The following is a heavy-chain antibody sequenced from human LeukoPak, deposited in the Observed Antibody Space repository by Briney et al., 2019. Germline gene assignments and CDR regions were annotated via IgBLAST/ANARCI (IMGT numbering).Heavy chain of an antibody. J-gene: IGHJ4*02. D-gene: IGHD3-22*01. Sequence: GGSLRPSCAASGFTFSSYWMSWVRQAPGKGLEWVANIKQDGSEKYYVDSVKGRFTISRDNAKNSLYLQMNSLRAEDTAVYYCARLPTYYYDSSGYYFDYWGQGTLVTVSS. CDR3: ARLPTYYYDSSGYYFDY. CDR1: GFTFSSYW. V-gene: IGHV3-7*01. CDR2: IKQDGSEK.